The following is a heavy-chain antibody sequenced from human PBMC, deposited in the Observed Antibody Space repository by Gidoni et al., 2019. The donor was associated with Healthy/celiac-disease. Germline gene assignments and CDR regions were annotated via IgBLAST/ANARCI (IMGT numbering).Heavy chain of an antibody. CDR3: ARHGGWQQLAPFDY. CDR1: GGSISSYY. CDR2: IYYSGST. Sequence: QVQLQESGPGLVKPSETLSLTCTVSGGSISSYYWSWIRQPPGKGLEWIGYIYYSGSTNYNPSLKSRVTISVDTSKNQFSLKLSSVTAADTAVYYCARHGGWQQLAPFDYWGQGTLVTVSS. D-gene: IGHD6-13*01. V-gene: IGHV4-59*08. J-gene: IGHJ4*02.